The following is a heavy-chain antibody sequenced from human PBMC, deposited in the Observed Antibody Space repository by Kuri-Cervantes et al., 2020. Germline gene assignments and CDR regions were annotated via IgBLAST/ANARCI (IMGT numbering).Heavy chain of an antibody. J-gene: IGHJ4*02. V-gene: IGHV3-49*04. CDR2: IRSKAYGGTT. D-gene: IGHD3-10*01. Sequence: GGSLRLSCTASGFTFGDYAMSWVRQAPGKGLEWVGFIRSKAYGGTTEYAASVKGRFTISRDDSKSIAYLQMNSLKTEDTAAYYCTRGNGVIDYWGQGTLVTVSS. CDR3: TRGNGVIDY. CDR1: GFTFGDYA.